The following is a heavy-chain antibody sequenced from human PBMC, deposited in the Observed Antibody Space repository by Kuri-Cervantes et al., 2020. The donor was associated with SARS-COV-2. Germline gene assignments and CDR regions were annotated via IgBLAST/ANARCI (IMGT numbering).Heavy chain of an antibody. CDR1: GYTFNTYG. J-gene: IGHJ6*03. D-gene: IGHD2/OR15-2a*01. CDR3: ARDGQPIHPCNSGVCYYYYYYMDV. Sequence: SVKVSCKTSGYTFNTYGIHWVRQAPGQGLEWMGWISVYSGKTNYTQKVQGRVTMTRDTSISTVYMELTRLRSDDTAVYYCARDGQPIHPCNSGVCYYYYYYMDVWGKGTTVTVSS. CDR2: ISVYSGKT. V-gene: IGHV1-18*04.